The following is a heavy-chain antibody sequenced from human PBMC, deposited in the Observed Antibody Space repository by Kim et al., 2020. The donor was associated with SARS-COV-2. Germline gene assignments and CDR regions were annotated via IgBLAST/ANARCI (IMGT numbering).Heavy chain of an antibody. D-gene: IGHD6-19*01. J-gene: IGHJ4*02. V-gene: IGHV3-23*01. CDR2: ISGSGGDA. Sequence: GVSLRLSCVASGFTFSDFAMNWVRQAPGQGLEWVSAISGSGGDAFYADSVKGRFTISRDNSKNTLFLQMSSLRAEDTAIYYCTKSPLAGTTYFDSWGQGTLLTVSS. CDR3: TKSPLAGTTYFDS. CDR1: GFTFSDFA.